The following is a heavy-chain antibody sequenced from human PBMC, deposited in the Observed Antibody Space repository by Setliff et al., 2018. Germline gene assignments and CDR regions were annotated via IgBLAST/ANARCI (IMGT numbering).Heavy chain of an antibody. Sequence: GASVKVSCKVSGYTFTDYYMPWVQQAPGKGLEWMGLVDPEDGETIYAEKFQGRVTITADTSTDTDYKELSSLRSEDTAVYYCATNIWEATLDAFDNWGQGTMVTVSS. D-gene: IGHD1-26*01. CDR3: ATNIWEATLDAFDN. V-gene: IGHV1-69-2*01. CDR2: VDPEDGET. CDR1: GYTFTDYY. J-gene: IGHJ3*02.